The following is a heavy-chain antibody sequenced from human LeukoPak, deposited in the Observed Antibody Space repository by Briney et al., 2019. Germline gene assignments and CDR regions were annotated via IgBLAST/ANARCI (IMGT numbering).Heavy chain of an antibody. CDR1: GGSISSYY. CDR2: IYYSGST. D-gene: IGHD3-10*01. CDR3: ASGAYYYGSGTGWFDP. Sequence: SETLSPTCTVSGGSISSYYWSWIRQPAGKGLEWIGRIYYSGSTNYNPSLKSRVTISVDTSKNQFSLKLSSVTAADTAVYYCASGAYYYGSGTGWFDPWGQGTLVTVSS. V-gene: IGHV4-4*07. J-gene: IGHJ5*02.